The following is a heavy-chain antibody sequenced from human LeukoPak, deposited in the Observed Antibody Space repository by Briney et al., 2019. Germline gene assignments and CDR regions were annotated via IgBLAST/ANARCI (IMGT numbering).Heavy chain of an antibody. D-gene: IGHD2-15*01. J-gene: IGHJ4*02. Sequence: GGSLTLSCAPSGFTLSSYEIHWVRRSRGGGGEWVSYISSRGSTIYYADPVKGRFTISRDNAKNSLYLQMNSLRAEDTAVYYCASIDTGFDYWGQGTLVTVSS. CDR3: ASIDTGFDY. CDR2: ISSRGSTI. V-gene: IGHV3-48*03. CDR1: GFTLSSYE.